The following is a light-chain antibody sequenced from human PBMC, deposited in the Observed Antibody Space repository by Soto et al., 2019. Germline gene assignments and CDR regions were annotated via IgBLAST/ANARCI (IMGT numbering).Light chain of an antibody. CDR2: GAS. J-gene: IGKJ5*01. V-gene: IGKV3-15*01. CDR3: HQRYNWPRVT. Sequence: EIVMTQSPAILSVSPGEGASLSCRASENVRTKVGWYQQKAGQAPRLLIYGASTRATGVPDRFSGSGSGTQFTLTISRLQSEDSAVYFCHQRYNWPRVTFGQGTRLEIK. CDR1: ENVRTK.